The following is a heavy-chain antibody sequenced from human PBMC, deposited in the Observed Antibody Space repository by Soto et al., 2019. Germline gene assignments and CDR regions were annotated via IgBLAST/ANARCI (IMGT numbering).Heavy chain of an antibody. CDR1: GFTFSSYA. D-gene: IGHD1-26*01. Sequence: QVQLVESGGGVVQPGRSLRLSCAASGFTFSSYAMHWVRQAPGKGLEWVAVISYDGSNKYYADSVKGRFTISRDNSKNTLYLQMNSLIAEDTAVYYCARGKAWGWELAGYFDYWGQGTLVTVSS. CDR3: ARGKAWGWELAGYFDY. J-gene: IGHJ4*02. V-gene: IGHV3-30-3*01. CDR2: ISYDGSNK.